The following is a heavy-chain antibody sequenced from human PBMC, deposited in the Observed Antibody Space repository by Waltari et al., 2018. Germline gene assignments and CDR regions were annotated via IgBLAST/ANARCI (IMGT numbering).Heavy chain of an antibody. Sequence: EVQLVESGGALVQPGGSLRLSCATSGFTFSRYWMHWVRQVPGKGLMWVSHIESDESRTTYADSVKGRFTISRDNAKNTVYLQMNSLRDEDTAVYYCVRDEPGDGLDYWGQGTPVTVSS. D-gene: IGHD7-27*01. CDR1: GFTFSRYW. CDR3: VRDEPGDGLDY. V-gene: IGHV3-74*03. CDR2: IESDESRT. J-gene: IGHJ4*02.